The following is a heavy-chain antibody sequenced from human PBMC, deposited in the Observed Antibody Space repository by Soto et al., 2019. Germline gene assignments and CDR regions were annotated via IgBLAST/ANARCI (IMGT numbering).Heavy chain of an antibody. CDR1: GFSFTTSGVG. CDR3: AHDHYDSRRGFDP. D-gene: IGHD3-3*01. Sequence: QITLKESGPTLVKPTQTLTLTCTFSGFSFTTSGVGVGWIRQPPGKALVWLGIIYWDDDTPYNPSLRNRLTITKDSSKNQVVLTMTNMDPLDTATYYCAHDHYDSRRGFDPWGQGTLVTVSS. V-gene: IGHV2-5*02. J-gene: IGHJ5*02. CDR2: IYWDDDT.